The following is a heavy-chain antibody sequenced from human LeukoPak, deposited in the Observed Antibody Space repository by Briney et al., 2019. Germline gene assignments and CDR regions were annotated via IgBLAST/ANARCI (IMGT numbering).Heavy chain of an antibody. CDR2: ISYDGSNK. Sequence: SGRSLRLSCAASGFTFGSYGMHWVRQAPGKGLEWVAVISYDGSNKYYADSVKGRFTISRDNSKNTLYLQMNSLRAEDTAVYYCAKEESGYDSRYYGMDVWGQGTTVTVSS. V-gene: IGHV3-30*18. CDR3: AKEESGYDSRYYGMDV. CDR1: GFTFGSYG. D-gene: IGHD5-12*01. J-gene: IGHJ6*02.